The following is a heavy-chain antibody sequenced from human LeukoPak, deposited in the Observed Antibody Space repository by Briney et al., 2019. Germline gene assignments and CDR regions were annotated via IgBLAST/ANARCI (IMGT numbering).Heavy chain of an antibody. Sequence: GGSLRLSCAASGVTVSSKYMSWVRQAPGKGLEWVSVIYSGDSTYYADSVKGRFTVSRDNSKNTLYLQMNSLRAEDTAVYYCAKLLRTGRVLTISLNSWGQGTLVTVSS. CDR2: IYSGDST. CDR3: AKLLRTGRVLTISLNS. CDR1: GVTVSSKY. V-gene: IGHV3-53*01. D-gene: IGHD3-10*01. J-gene: IGHJ5*02.